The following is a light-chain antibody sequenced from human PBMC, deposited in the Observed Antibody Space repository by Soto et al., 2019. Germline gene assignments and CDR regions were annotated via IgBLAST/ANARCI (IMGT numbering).Light chain of an antibody. CDR2: DAS. Sequence: EIVLTQSPATLSLSPGQRATLSCRASQSVSSYLAWYQQKPGQAPRLLIYDASNRATGIPARFSGSGSGTDFTLTISSLEPDDFAVYYCQQWSNWPLTFGPGTKLNIK. CDR3: QQWSNWPLT. J-gene: IGKJ3*01. CDR1: QSVSSY. V-gene: IGKV3-11*01.